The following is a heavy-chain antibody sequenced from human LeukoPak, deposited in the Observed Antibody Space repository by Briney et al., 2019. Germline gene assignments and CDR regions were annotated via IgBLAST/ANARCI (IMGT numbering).Heavy chain of an antibody. CDR3: ARDVVVTAITGPFDY. J-gene: IGHJ4*02. V-gene: IGHV1-18*01. CDR2: ISAYNGNT. CDR1: GYTFTSYG. Sequence: GASLKVSCKASGYTFTSYGISWVRQAPGQGLEWMGWISAYNGNTNYAQKLQGRVTMTTDTSTSTAYMELRSLRSDDTAVYYCARDVVVTAITGPFDYWGQETLVTVSS. D-gene: IGHD2-21*02.